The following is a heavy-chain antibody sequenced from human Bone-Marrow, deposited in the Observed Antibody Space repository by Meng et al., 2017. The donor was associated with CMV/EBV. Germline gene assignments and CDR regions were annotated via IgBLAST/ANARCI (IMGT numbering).Heavy chain of an antibody. V-gene: IGHV3-48*04. D-gene: IGHD3-16*01. J-gene: IGHJ3*02. Sequence: GESLKISCAASGFTFSSYAMHWVRQAPGKGLEWVSYISSSGSTIYYADSVKGRFTISRENAKNSVDLQMNSLRAEDTAVYYCARDYGGKAFDIWGPGTMVTVSS. CDR2: ISSSGSTI. CDR1: GFTFSSYA. CDR3: ARDYGGKAFDI.